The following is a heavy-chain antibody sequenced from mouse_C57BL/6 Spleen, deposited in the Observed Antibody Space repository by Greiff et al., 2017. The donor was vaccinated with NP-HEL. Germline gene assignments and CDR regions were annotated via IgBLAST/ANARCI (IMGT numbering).Heavy chain of an antibody. Sequence: QVQLQQPGAELVKPGASVKLSCKASGYTFTSYWMQWVKQRPGQGLEWIGEIDPSDSYTNYNQKFKGKATLTVDTSSSTAYMQLSSLTSEDSAVYYCARGNGSSYGYYFDYWGQGTTLTVSS. CDR2: IDPSDSYT. CDR1: GYTFTSYW. V-gene: IGHV1-50*01. D-gene: IGHD1-1*01. CDR3: ARGNGSSYGYYFDY. J-gene: IGHJ2*01.